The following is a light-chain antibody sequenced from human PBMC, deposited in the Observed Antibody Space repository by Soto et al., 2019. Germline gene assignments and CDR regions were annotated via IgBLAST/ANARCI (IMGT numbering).Light chain of an antibody. Sequence: QPVLTQPPSASGTHGQRGTISCSGSSSNIGSNTVNWYQQLPGTAPKLLIYSNNQRPSGVPDRFSGSKSGTSVSLAISGLQSEDEADYYCAAWDDSLNGLYVFGTGTKVTVL. CDR1: SSNIGSNT. CDR2: SNN. J-gene: IGLJ1*01. CDR3: AAWDDSLNGLYV. V-gene: IGLV1-44*01.